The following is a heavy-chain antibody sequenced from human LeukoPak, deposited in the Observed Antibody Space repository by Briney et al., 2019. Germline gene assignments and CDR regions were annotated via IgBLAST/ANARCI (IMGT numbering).Heavy chain of an antibody. CDR2: INHSGST. CDR1: GGSFRGNY. J-gene: IGHJ5*02. D-gene: IGHD3-10*01. CDR3: ARRKGLIWFGDARFDP. V-gene: IGHV4-34*01. Sequence: PSETLSLTCAVYGGSFRGNYWSWIRQPPGKGLEWIGEINHSGSTNYNPSLKSRVTISVDTSKNQFSLKLSSVTAADTAVYYCARRKGLIWFGDARFDPWGQGTLVTVPS.